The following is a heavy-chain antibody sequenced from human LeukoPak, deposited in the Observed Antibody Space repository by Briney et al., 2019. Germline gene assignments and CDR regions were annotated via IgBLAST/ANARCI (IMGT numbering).Heavy chain of an antibody. D-gene: IGHD1-26*01. CDR2: INPNSGGT. CDR3: ATPISGSYGNDY. CDR1: GYTFTGYY. Sequence: ASVKVSCKASGYTFTGYYMHWVRQAPGQGLERMGRINPNSGGTNYAQKFQGRVTMTRDTSISTAYMELSRLRSDDTAVYYCATPISGSYGNDYWGQGTLVTVSS. V-gene: IGHV1-2*06. J-gene: IGHJ4*02.